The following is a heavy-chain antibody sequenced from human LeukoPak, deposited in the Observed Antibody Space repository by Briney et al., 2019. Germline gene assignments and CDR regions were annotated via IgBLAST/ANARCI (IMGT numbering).Heavy chain of an antibody. CDR1: GGTFSSYA. D-gene: IGHD2-15*01. V-gene: IGHV1-69*04. CDR3: ARGGRYCSGGSCYLVGVYYYYGMDV. J-gene: IGHJ6*02. Sequence: SVKVSCKASGGTFSSYAISWVRQAPGQGLEWMGRIIPILGIANYAQKFQGRVTITADKSTSTAYMELSSLRSEDTAVYYCARGGRYCSGGSCYLVGVYYYYGMDVWGQGTTVTVSS. CDR2: IIPILGIA.